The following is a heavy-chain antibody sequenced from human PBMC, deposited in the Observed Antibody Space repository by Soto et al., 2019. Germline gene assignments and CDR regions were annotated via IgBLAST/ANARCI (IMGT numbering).Heavy chain of an antibody. J-gene: IGHJ5*02. CDR2: IFSNDEK. CDR1: GFSLSNARMG. CDR3: ARIYCSGGSCYSFWFDP. V-gene: IGHV2-26*01. D-gene: IGHD2-15*01. Sequence: QVTLKESGPVLVNPTETLTLTCTVSGFSLSNARMGVSWIRQPPGKALEWLAHIFSNDEKSYSTSLKSRLTISKDTSKSQLIITMTDMDPVDTATYYCARIYCSGGSCYSFWFDPWGQGTLVTVSS.